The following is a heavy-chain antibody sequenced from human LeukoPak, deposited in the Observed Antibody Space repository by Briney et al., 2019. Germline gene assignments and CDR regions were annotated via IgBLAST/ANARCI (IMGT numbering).Heavy chain of an antibody. CDR1: GFTFSIYA. Sequence: GSLRLSCAASGFTFSIYAVSWVRQAPGKGLQWVSSITSRGESTWYVDSVKGRFTITRDNSESTLYLQMHSLRAEDTAVYYCARDRPNYYGSDGHYYRRDGDYWGRGTLVSVSS. D-gene: IGHD3-22*01. CDR3: ARDRPNYYGSDGHYYRRDGDY. V-gene: IGHV3-23*01. J-gene: IGHJ4*02. CDR2: ITSRGEST.